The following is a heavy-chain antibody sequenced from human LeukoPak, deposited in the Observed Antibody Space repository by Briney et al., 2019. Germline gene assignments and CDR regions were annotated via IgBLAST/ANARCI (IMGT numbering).Heavy chain of an antibody. CDR1: GFTVSRYS. J-gene: IGHJ5*02. D-gene: IGHD6-6*01. CDR2: ISSSSSYI. Sequence: GSLRLSCAASGFTVSRYSMNWVRQAPGKGLEWVSSISSSSSYIYSADSVKGRFTISRDNAKNSLNLQMNSLRAEDTAVYYCARDPYSSSSGWFDPWGQGTLVTVSS. CDR3: ARDPYSSSSGWFDP. V-gene: IGHV3-21*01.